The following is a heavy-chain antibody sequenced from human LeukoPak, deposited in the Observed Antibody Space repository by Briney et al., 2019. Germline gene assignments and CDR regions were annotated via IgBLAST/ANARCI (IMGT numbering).Heavy chain of an antibody. V-gene: IGHV5-51*01. CDR2: IYPGDSDT. CDR3: ARGGIAVASNYYYYGMDV. Sequence: GVSLQISCQGSGSRFTSYWIGWVRQMPGKGLEWMGIIYPGDSDTRYSPSFQGQVTISADKSISTAYLQWSSLKASDTAMYYCARGGIAVASNYYYYGMDVWGQGTTVTVSS. J-gene: IGHJ6*02. CDR1: GSRFTSYW. D-gene: IGHD6-19*01.